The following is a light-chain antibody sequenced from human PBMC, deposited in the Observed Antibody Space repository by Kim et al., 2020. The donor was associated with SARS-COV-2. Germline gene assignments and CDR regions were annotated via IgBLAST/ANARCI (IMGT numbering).Light chain of an antibody. CDR1: SSDVGGYNY. Sequence: QSALTQPASVSGSPGQSITISCTGTSSDVGGYNYVSWYQQHPGKAPKLMIYAVSKRPSGVSNRFSGSKSGNTASLTISGLQAEDEADYYCTSYTSSNTWVFGGGTKLTVL. V-gene: IGLV2-14*01. J-gene: IGLJ3*02. CDR3: TSYTSSNTWV. CDR2: AVS.